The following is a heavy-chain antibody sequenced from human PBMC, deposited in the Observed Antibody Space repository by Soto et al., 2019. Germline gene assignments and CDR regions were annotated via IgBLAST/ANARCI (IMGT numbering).Heavy chain of an antibody. CDR2: ISWNSNNI. J-gene: IGHJ6*03. Sequence: EVQLVESGGGLVQPGRSLRLSCAASGFTFDDYAMHWVRQTPGKGLEWVSSISWNSNNIGYADSVKGRFTISRDNAKTSLYLQMNSLRAEDTALYYCARDGYTAGPTDPYYYYYYMDVWGKGTTVTVSS. D-gene: IGHD5-12*01. V-gene: IGHV3-9*01. CDR3: ARDGYTAGPTDPYYYYYYMDV. CDR1: GFTFDDYA.